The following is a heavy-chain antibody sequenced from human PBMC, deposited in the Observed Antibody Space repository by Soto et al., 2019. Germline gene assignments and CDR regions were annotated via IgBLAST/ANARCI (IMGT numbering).Heavy chain of an antibody. V-gene: IGHV5-10-1*01. CDR2: IDPSDSYT. Sequence: PGESLKISCKGSGYSFTSYWISWVRQMPGKGLEWMGRIDPSDSYTNYSPSFQGHVTISADKSISTAYLQWSSLKASDTAMYYCARHLNSRRWFDPWGQGTLVTVSS. CDR3: ARHLNSRRWFDP. CDR1: GYSFTSYW. D-gene: IGHD6-13*01. J-gene: IGHJ5*02.